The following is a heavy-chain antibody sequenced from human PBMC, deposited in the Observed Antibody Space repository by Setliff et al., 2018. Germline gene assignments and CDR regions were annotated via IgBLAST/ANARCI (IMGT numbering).Heavy chain of an antibody. CDR2: IYSNDDK. Sequence: SGPTLVNPTQTLTLTCTFSGFSLSTSGVGVGWIRQPPGKALEWLALIYSNDDKRYSPSLKSRLTITKDTSKDQVVLTMTNMDPVDTATYYCAHKKMSIITFDYWGQGTLVTVSS. V-gene: IGHV2-5*01. CDR1: GFSLSTSGVG. J-gene: IGHJ4*02. D-gene: IGHD3-16*01. CDR3: AHKKMSIITFDY.